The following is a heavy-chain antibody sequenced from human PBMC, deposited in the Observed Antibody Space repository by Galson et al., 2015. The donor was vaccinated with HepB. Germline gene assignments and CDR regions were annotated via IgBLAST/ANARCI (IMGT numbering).Heavy chain of an antibody. CDR1: GFTFSSYG. V-gene: IGHV3-33*01. J-gene: IGHJ4*02. CDR3: AGFLGYSSGVHY. D-gene: IGHD6-19*01. Sequence: SLRLSCAASGFTFSSYGMHWVRQAPGKGLEWVAVIWYDGSNKYYADSVKGRFTISRDNSKNTLYLQMNSLRAEDTAVYYCAGFLGYSSGVHYWGQGTLVTVSS. CDR2: IWYDGSNK.